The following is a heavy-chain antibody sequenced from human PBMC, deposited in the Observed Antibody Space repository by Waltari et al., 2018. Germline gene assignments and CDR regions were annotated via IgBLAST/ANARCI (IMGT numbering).Heavy chain of an antibody. D-gene: IGHD1-1*01. V-gene: IGHV3-23*01. CDR2: ISSRGDST. J-gene: IGHJ4*02. CDR3: AKVSWNTAGDDH. CDR1: GFTFSNYY. Sequence: EVQLLESGGDLVQPGGSLRISCAVSGFTFSNYYMCLVRQAPGKGLEWVSGISSRGDSTFYADSVKGRFNVSRDASKNTLYLQMNSLRAEDTATYYCAKVSWNTAGDDHWGQGTPVTVSS.